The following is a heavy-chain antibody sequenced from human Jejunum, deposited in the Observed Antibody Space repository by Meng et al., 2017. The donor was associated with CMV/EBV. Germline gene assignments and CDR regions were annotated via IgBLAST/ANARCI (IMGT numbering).Heavy chain of an antibody. D-gene: IGHD2-15*01. CDR2: INENGATT. CDR1: YW. CDR3: ARGKDNVISGAYYYGVDV. J-gene: IGHJ6*02. Sequence: YWMNWVRRAPGKGLEWVANINENGATTNYVHSVKGRFTISRDNAKNSLYLQMNSLRDEDTAVYYCARGKDNVISGAYYYGVDVWGPGTTVTVSS. V-gene: IGHV3-7*01.